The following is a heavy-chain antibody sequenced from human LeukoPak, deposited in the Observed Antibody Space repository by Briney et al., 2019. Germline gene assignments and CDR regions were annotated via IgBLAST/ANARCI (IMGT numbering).Heavy chain of an antibody. V-gene: IGHV4-4*07. J-gene: IGHJ5*02. CDR3: ARGYCSSTSCSNWFDP. CDR1: GGSISSYY. CDR2: THTSGST. Sequence: SETLSLTCTVSGGSISSYYWSWIRRPAGKGLEWIGRTHTSGSTNYNPSLKSRVTMSVDTSKNQFSLKLSSVTAADTAVYYCARGYCSSTSCSNWFDPWGQGTLVTVSS. D-gene: IGHD2-2*01.